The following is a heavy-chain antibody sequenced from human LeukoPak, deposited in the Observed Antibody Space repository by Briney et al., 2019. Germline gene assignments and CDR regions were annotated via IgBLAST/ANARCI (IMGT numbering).Heavy chain of an antibody. CDR1: GYTLTELS. CDR2: FDPEDGET. CDR3: ATLTGTTVVDAFDM. V-gene: IGHV1-24*01. J-gene: IGHJ3*02. Sequence: ASVKVSCKVSGYTLTELSMHWVRQAPGKGLEWMGGFDPEDGETIYAQKFQGRVTMTEDTSTDTAYMELSSLRSEDTAVYYCATLTGTTVVDAFDMWGQGTMVTVSS. D-gene: IGHD1-20*01.